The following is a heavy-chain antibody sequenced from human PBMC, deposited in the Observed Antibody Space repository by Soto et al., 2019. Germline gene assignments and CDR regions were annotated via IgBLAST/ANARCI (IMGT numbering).Heavy chain of an antibody. V-gene: IGHV2-5*02. D-gene: IGHD2-15*01. Sequence: QITLKESGPTVVKPTQTLTLTCTFSGFSLSTSGVGVGWIRQPPGKALECLALIYWDDDKRYTPSLKSRLTVTKATSNNPVFHTMTNMYPVDTATYSCAHILCDNSCYWDAGYFDSWGQGTLVTVSS. CDR3: AHILCDNSCYWDAGYFDS. CDR2: IYWDDDK. J-gene: IGHJ4*02. CDR1: GFSLSTSGVG.